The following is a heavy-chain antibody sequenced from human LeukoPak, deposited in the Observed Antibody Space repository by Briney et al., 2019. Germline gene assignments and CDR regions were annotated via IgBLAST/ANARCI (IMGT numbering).Heavy chain of an antibody. Sequence: GGSLRLSCAASGFTFSSYSMNWVRQAPGKGLEWVSSISSSSSYIYYADSVKGRFTISRDNAKNSLYLQMNSLRAEDTAVYYCARAPRITMVRGVPPPTGYWGQGTLVTVSS. J-gene: IGHJ4*02. V-gene: IGHV3-21*01. D-gene: IGHD3-10*01. CDR3: ARAPRITMVRGVPPPTGY. CDR1: GFTFSSYS. CDR2: ISSSSSYI.